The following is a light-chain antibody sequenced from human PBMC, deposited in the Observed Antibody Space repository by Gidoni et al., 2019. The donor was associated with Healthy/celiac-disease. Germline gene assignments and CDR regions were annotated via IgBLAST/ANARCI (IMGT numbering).Light chain of an antibody. Sequence: IQMPQSPSYLSASVGDRVTITVRASQSISSYFNWYQQKPGKDPKLVMYAASRLQSGVPSRFSGSGSGTDFTLIISILSPEDLASYYCQQSYSTPPYTFGPGTKLEIK. V-gene: IGKV1-39*01. CDR3: QQSYSTPPYT. CDR2: AAS. CDR1: QSISSY. J-gene: IGKJ2*01.